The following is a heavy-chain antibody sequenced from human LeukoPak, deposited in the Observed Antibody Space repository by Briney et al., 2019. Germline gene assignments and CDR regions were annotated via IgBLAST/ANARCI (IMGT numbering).Heavy chain of an antibody. V-gene: IGHV3-48*03. CDR1: GFIFSTYE. D-gene: IGHD5-18*01. CDR3: ARGKSYGYDY. J-gene: IGHJ4*02. CDR2: ISSSVTTI. Sequence: GGSLRLSCAASGFIFSTYEMNWLRQAPGKGLEWISYISSSVTTIYYADSVKGRFTISRDNAKNSLYLQMNSLSAEDTAVYYCARGKSYGYDYWGQGALVTVSS.